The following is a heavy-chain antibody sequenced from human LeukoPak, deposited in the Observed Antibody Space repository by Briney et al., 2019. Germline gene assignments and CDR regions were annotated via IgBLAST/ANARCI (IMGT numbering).Heavy chain of an antibody. CDR1: GFTFSDYY. CDR3: ARAPADCSSTSCHPGPEFGYYYYMDV. J-gene: IGHJ6*03. CDR2: ISSSGSTI. Sequence: KPGGSLRLFCAASGFTFSDYYMSWIRQAPGKGLEWVSYISSSGSTIYYADSVKGRFTISRDNAKNSLYLQMNSLRAEDTAVYYCARAPADCSSTSCHPGPEFGYYYYMDVWGKGTTFTVSS. D-gene: IGHD2-2*01. V-gene: IGHV3-11*01.